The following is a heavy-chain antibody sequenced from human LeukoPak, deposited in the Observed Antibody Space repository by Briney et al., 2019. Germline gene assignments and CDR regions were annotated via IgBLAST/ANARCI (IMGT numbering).Heavy chain of an antibody. Sequence: TLSLTCAVSGGSISSGGYSWSWIRQPPGKGLEWIGYIYYSGSTYYNPSLKSRVTISVDTSKNQFSLKLSSVTAADTAVYYCARGRYCSSNSCQGRAFDIWGQGTMVTVSS. J-gene: IGHJ3*02. V-gene: IGHV4-30-4*07. CDR1: GGSISSGGYS. CDR2: IYYSGST. D-gene: IGHD2-2*01. CDR3: ARGRYCSSNSCQGRAFDI.